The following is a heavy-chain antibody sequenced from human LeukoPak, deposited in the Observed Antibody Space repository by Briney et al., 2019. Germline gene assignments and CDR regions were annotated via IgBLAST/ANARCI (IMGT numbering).Heavy chain of an antibody. CDR2: ISWNSGSI. J-gene: IGHJ4*02. Sequence: GGSLRLSCAASGFTFDDYAMHWVRQAPGKGLEWVSGISWNSGSIGYADSVKGRFTISRDNAKNSLYLQMNSLRAEDTALYYCAKDGGYSSSWNHFDYWGQGTLVTVSS. CDR1: GFTFDDYA. V-gene: IGHV3-9*01. D-gene: IGHD6-13*01. CDR3: AKDGGYSSSWNHFDY.